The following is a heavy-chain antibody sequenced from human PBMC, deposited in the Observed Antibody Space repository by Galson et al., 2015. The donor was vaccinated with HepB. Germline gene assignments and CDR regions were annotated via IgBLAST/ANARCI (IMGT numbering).Heavy chain of an antibody. CDR3: ARAAFYDFWSGYQRGWFDP. V-gene: IGHV3-33*01. CDR1: GFTFSSYG. J-gene: IGHJ5*02. Sequence: SLRLSCAASGFTFSSYGMHWVRQAPGKGLEWVAVIWYDGSNKYYADSVKGRFTISRDNSKNTLYLQMNSLRAEDTAVYYCARAAFYDFWSGYQRGWFDPWGQGTLVTVSS. CDR2: IWYDGSNK. D-gene: IGHD3-3*01.